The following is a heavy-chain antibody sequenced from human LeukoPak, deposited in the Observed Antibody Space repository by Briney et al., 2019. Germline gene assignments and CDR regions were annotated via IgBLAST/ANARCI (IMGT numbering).Heavy chain of an antibody. V-gene: IGHV3-23*01. CDR2: INDGVGRA. J-gene: IGHJ3*02. D-gene: IGHD2-2*01. Sequence: GGSLRLSCSASGFTFSNYAMSWVRQAPGKGLEWVSAINDGVGRAFYADAVRGRFTISRDNSQNTLYLQMNSLRAEDTAVYYCAKEPSNYHIVVVPAGGAFDIWGQGTMVTVSS. CDR3: AKEPSNYHIVVVPAGGAFDI. CDR1: GFTFSNYA.